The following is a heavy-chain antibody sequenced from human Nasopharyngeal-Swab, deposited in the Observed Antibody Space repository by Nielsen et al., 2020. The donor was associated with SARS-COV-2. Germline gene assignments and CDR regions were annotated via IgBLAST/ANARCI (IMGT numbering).Heavy chain of an antibody. D-gene: IGHD6-19*01. V-gene: IGHV3-23*01. CDR2: ISGSGGSI. CDR1: GFTFSSYA. Sequence: GESLKISCAASGFTFSSYAMSWVRQAPGKGLEWVSAISGSGGSIYYADSVKGRFTISRDNSKNTLYLQMNSLRAEDTAVYYCAKGWQWLVRDAFDIWGQGTMVTVSS. CDR3: AKGWQWLVRDAFDI. J-gene: IGHJ3*02.